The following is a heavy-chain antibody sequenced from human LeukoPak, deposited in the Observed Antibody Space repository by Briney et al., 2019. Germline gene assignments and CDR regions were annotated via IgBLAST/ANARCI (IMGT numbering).Heavy chain of an antibody. J-gene: IGHJ4*02. D-gene: IGHD6-13*01. CDR2: ADPNSGGT. CDR3: LFLAAGGRGIY. V-gene: IGHV1-2*02. Sequence: ASVKVSCKASGYTFTASYMHWVRQAPGQGLGLMWWADPNSGGTNYAQNFQGRVTMTKDTSISTAHMELSSLRSDDPAVSYCLFLAAGGRGIYWGQGTLVTVSS. CDR1: GYTFTASY.